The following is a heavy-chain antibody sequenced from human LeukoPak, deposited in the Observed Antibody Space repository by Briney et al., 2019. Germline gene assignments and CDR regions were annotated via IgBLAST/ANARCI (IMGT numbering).Heavy chain of an antibody. Sequence: PSETLSLTCTVSGGSISSGGYYWSWIRQHPGKGLEWIGYIYYSGSTYYNPSLKSRVTMLLDKSKNQFSLKLSSVTAADTAVYYCARDSPGEAAAGLGWGQGTLVTVSS. CDR1: GGSISSGGYY. J-gene: IGHJ4*02. CDR3: ARDSPGEAAAGLG. CDR2: IYYSGST. V-gene: IGHV4-31*03. D-gene: IGHD6-13*01.